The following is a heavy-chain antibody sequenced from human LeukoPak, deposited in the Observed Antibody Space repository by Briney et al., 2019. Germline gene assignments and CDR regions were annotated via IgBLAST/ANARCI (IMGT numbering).Heavy chain of an antibody. D-gene: IGHD6-19*01. CDR3: AYSSGWRTSLTTFDY. CDR2: VYHSGST. V-gene: IGHV4-30-2*01. CDR1: GGSISSGGYS. J-gene: IGHJ4*02. Sequence: SETLSLTCAVSGGSISSGGYSWSWIRQPPGKGLEWIGYVYHSGSTYYNPSLKSRVTISVDTSKNQFSLKLSSVTAADTAVYYCAYSSGWRTSLTTFDYWGQGTLVTVSS.